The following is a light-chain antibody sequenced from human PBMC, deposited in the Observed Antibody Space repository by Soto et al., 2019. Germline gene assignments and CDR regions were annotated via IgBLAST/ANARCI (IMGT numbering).Light chain of an antibody. V-gene: IGKV3-15*01. J-gene: IGKJ1*01. CDR3: QHYHEWPPWT. Sequence: EIVMTQSPATLSVSPGERATLSCRASQSVSSNLAWYQQKPGQAPRLLIYGASTRSDDIPARFSGSASGTESPLTISSLQSEDFAVYYCQHYHEWPPWTVGQGTKVEIK. CDR2: GAS. CDR1: QSVSSN.